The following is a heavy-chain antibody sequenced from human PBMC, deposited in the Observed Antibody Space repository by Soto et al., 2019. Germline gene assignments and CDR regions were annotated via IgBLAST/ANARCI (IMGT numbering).Heavy chain of an antibody. D-gene: IGHD6-13*01. J-gene: IGHJ3*01. CDR1: EFIFSSYA. CDR3: AKDIKGRGAAAGEAAFDF. CDR2: ISGSGGTT. Sequence: DVQLLESGGGLVQPGGSLRLSCVASEFIFSSYAMNWVRQAPGKGLEWVSLISGSGGTTYYADSVKGLFTISRDNSQNTWYLQMGSLRVEDTAIYYCAKDIKGRGAAAGEAAFDFWGQGTMVTVSS. V-gene: IGHV3-23*01.